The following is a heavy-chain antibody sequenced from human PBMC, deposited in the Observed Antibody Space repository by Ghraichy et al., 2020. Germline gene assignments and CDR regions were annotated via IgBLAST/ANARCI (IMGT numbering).Heavy chain of an antibody. CDR3: AGEYYTSGWYVGYFDY. Sequence: LSLTCAASGFTFNSYGMHWVRQAPGKGLEWVASIRFDGTNKYYADSMRGRFTISRDNSKNTLYLQINTLRAEDTAVYYCAGEYYTSGWYVGYFDYWGQGTLVTVSS. V-gene: IGHV3-33*01. CDR1: GFTFNSYG. J-gene: IGHJ4*02. D-gene: IGHD6-19*01. CDR2: IRFDGTNK.